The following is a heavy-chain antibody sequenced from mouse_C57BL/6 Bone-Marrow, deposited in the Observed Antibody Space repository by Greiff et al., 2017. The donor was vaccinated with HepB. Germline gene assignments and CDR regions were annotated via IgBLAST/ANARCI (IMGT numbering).Heavy chain of an antibody. J-gene: IGHJ3*01. V-gene: IGHV1-15*01. Sequence: QVQLQQSGAELVRPGASVTLSCKASGYTFTDYEMHWVKQTPVHGLEWIGAIVPETGGTAYNQKFKGKAILTADKSSSTAYMELRSLTSEDSAVYYCTRDGSSPAWFAYWGQGTLVTVSA. CDR3: TRDGSSPAWFAY. CDR1: GYTFTDYE. CDR2: IVPETGGT. D-gene: IGHD1-1*01.